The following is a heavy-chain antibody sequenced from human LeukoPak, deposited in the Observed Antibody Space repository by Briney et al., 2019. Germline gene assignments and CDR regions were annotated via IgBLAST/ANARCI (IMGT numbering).Heavy chain of an antibody. CDR2: INPNNGGT. D-gene: IGHD2-15*01. Sequence: GASVTVTCKTSGYTFTGYYIHWVRQAPGQGLEWMGWINPNNGGTNYAQKFHGRVTMTRDTSISTAYMELSRLTSDDTAMYYCARAYCSAGDCYEFDHWGQVTLVTVSS. CDR1: GYTFTGYY. V-gene: IGHV1-2*02. CDR3: ARAYCSAGDCYEFDH. J-gene: IGHJ4*02.